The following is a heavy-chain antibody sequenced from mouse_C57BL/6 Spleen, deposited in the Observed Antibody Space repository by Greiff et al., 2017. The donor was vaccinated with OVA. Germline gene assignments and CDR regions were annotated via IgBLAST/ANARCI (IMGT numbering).Heavy chain of an antibody. CDR2: IDPNSGGT. CDR3: AREIYYDGSSPAWFAY. CDR1: GYTFTSYW. V-gene: IGHV1-72*01. D-gene: IGHD1-1*01. J-gene: IGHJ3*01. Sequence: QVQLQQPGAELVKPGASVKLSCKASGYTFTSYWMHWVKQRPGRGLEWIGRIDPNSGGTKYNEKFKSTATLTVDKPSSTAYMQLSSLTSEDSAVYYCAREIYYDGSSPAWFAYWGQGTLVTVSA.